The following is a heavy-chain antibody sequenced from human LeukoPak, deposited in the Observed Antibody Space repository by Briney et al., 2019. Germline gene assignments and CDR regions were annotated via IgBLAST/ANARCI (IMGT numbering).Heavy chain of an antibody. D-gene: IGHD3-10*01. CDR2: MSYSGST. J-gene: IGHJ6*03. V-gene: IGHV4-39*01. CDR3: ARFYTTSQYGSGYMDV. CDR1: GGSISSSSYY. Sequence: SETLSLTCTVSGGSISSSSYYWGWIRQPPGKGLEWIGSMSYSGSTYYNPSLKSRVTIAVNTAKTQFSLKLSSVTAADTAVYYCARFYTTSQYGSGYMDVWGKGTTVTVSS.